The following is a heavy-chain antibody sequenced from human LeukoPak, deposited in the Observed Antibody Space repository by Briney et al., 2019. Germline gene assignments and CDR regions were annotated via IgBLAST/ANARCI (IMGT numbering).Heavy chain of an antibody. V-gene: IGHV4-34*01. Sequence: SETLSLTCAVYGGSFSGYYWSWIRQPPGKGLEWIGEINHSGSTNYNPSLKSRVTISVDTSKNQFSLKLSSVTAADTAVYYCARFRDGSYAFDKWGQGTMVTVSS. D-gene: IGHD3-10*01. CDR1: GGSFSGYY. CDR3: ARFRDGSYAFDK. CDR2: INHSGST. J-gene: IGHJ3*02.